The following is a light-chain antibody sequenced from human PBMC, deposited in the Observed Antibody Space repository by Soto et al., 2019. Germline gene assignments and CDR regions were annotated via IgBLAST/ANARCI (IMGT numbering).Light chain of an antibody. CDR1: QTIDSR. V-gene: IGKV1-5*03. CDR3: QHYNSYSEA. J-gene: IGKJ1*01. Sequence: DIQITQSTSTLSGSVGDRVTLPCRASQTIDSRLAWYQQTKGKAPIILISKASTLKSGVPSRFRGIRSGTECTLPFSRLQTDDFATYYGQHYNSYSEAFGQGTKVDIK. CDR2: KAS.